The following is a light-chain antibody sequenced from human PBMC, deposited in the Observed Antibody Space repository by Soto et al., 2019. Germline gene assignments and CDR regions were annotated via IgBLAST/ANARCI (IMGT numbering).Light chain of an antibody. CDR2: GTS. J-gene: IGKJ1*01. CDR3: QQYGSTPPT. V-gene: IGKV3-20*01. CDR1: QNVTGNY. Sequence: EIVLTQSPGTLSLSPGERVTLSCRASQNVTGNYLAWYQQRPGQAPRLLIYGTSSRATGIPDRFSGSGSGTDFTLTFSRLEPEDFAVYCCQQYGSTPPTFGQGTKVDIK.